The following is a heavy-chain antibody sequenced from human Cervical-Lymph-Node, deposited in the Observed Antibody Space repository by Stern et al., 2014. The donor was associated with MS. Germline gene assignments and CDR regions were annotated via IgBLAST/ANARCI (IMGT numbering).Heavy chain of an antibody. CDR1: GFSLSTSGVG. CDR2: IYGDDDK. V-gene: IGHV2-5*02. J-gene: IGHJ6*02. Sequence: QVTLKESGPTLVKPTQTLTLTCTFSGFSLSTSGVGVGWIRQPPGKALEWLALIYGDDDKRYSPSLKRRLTITKDTSKNQVVLTMTTMDPVDTATYYCAPRPTDYYGMDVWGQGTTVTVSS. CDR3: APRPTDYYGMDV.